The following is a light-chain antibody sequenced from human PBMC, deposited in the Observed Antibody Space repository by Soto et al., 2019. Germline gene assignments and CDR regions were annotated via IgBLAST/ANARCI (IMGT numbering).Light chain of an antibody. V-gene: IGKV1-5*03. CDR1: QSISNC. Sequence: DTQMTQSPSTLSASVGDRVTITCRASQSISNCLAWYQQRPGRAPNLLIHTASTLKSGVPSRFSGSGSGTEFPLTISSLQHDDFATYYCQQYKSYSPTFGQGTKVEIK. CDR2: TAS. J-gene: IGKJ1*01. CDR3: QQYKSYSPT.